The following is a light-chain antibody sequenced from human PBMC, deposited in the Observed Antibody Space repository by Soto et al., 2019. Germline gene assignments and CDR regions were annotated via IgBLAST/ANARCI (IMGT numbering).Light chain of an antibody. CDR3: QQYNSHSYT. V-gene: IGKV1-5*01. CDR1: QSISSW. Sequence: DIQMTQSPSTLSASVGDRVTITCRASQSISSWLAWYQQKPGKAPKLLIYDASSLESGVPSRFSGSGSGTEFTLTISSLQPDDFATYYCQQYNSHSYTLGQGTKLEIK. CDR2: DAS. J-gene: IGKJ2*01.